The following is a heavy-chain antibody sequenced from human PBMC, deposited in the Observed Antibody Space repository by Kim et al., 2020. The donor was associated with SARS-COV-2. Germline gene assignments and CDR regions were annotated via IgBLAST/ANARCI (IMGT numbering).Heavy chain of an antibody. CDR2: IIPILGIA. J-gene: IGHJ4*02. V-gene: IGHV1-69*04. CDR1: GGTFSSYA. Sequence: SVKVSCKASGGTFSSYAISWVRQAPGQGLEWMGRIIPILGIANYAQKFQGRVTITADKSTSTAYMELSSLRSEDTAVYYCASSGTLSMVRGVIINTPVDYWGQGTMVTVSS. D-gene: IGHD3-10*01. CDR3: ASSGTLSMVRGVIINTPVDY.